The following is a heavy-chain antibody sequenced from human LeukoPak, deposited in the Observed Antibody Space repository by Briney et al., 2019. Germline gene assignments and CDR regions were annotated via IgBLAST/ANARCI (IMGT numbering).Heavy chain of an antibody. D-gene: IGHD2-15*01. J-gene: IGHJ4*02. Sequence: GGSLRLSCEVSGFTFSKYGMHWVRQAPGKGLEWVAVISYDGSNKYYADSVKGRFTISRDNSKNTLYLQMNSLRAEDTAVYYCARVPVVVVAAIDYWGQGTLVTVSS. CDR1: GFTFSKYG. V-gene: IGHV3-30*19. CDR2: ISYDGSNK. CDR3: ARVPVVVVAAIDY.